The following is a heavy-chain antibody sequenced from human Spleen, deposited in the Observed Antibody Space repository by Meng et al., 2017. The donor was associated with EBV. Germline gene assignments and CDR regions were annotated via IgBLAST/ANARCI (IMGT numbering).Heavy chain of an antibody. CDR3: ASGGISRYFDN. J-gene: IGHJ4*02. D-gene: IGHD4-23*01. CDR2: VFRTGDT. Sequence: QVQLQQWGAGLLKPSETLSLICTVSGGSISTSNWWSWVRQSPEKGLEWIGEVFRTGDTNYNPSLKSRVTILIDKSKNQFSLKLNSVTAADTAIYFCASGGISRYFDNWGPGTLVTVSS. V-gene: IGHV4/OR15-8*02. CDR1: GGSISTSNW.